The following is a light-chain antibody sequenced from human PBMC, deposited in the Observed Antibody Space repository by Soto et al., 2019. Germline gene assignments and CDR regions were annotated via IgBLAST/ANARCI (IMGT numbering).Light chain of an antibody. CDR1: QGIRND. V-gene: IGKV1-6*01. CDR3: LQDYNYPPT. Sequence: AVQMTQSPSSLSASVGDRVTITCRACQGIRNDLGWYQQKPGKAPKLLIYAASSLQSGVPSRFSGSGSGTDFTLTISSLQPEDFATYYCLQDYNYPPTFGQGTKVDIK. J-gene: IGKJ1*01. CDR2: AAS.